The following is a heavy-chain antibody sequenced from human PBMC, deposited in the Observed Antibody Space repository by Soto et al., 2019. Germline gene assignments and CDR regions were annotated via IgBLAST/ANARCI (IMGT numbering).Heavy chain of an antibody. CDR1: GFTFSSYS. J-gene: IGHJ4*02. D-gene: IGHD1-26*01. CDR2: ISSSSSYI. Sequence: EVQLVESGGGLVKPGGSLRLSCAASGFTFSSYSMNWVRQAPGKGLEWVSSISSSSSYIYYADSVKGRFTISRDNAKNSLYLQMNSLRAEDTAVYYCARDQGYSGSYYRPGAFDYWGQGTLVTVSS. CDR3: ARDQGYSGSYYRPGAFDY. V-gene: IGHV3-21*01.